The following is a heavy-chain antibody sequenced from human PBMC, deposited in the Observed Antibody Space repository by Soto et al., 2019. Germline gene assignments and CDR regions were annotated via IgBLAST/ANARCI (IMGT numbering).Heavy chain of an antibody. D-gene: IGHD1-20*01. CDR3: ARTRITSTAATFDP. CDR1: GGSLSTYY. CDR2: MSYSGSS. J-gene: IGHJ5*02. Sequence: SETLSLTCTVSGGSLSTYYWSWIRQPPGKGLEWIVYMSYSGSSNYNPSLKSRVIMSVDTSKNQVSLKLSSVTAADTAIYYCARTRITSTAATFDPWGQGTLVTVSS. V-gene: IGHV4-59*01.